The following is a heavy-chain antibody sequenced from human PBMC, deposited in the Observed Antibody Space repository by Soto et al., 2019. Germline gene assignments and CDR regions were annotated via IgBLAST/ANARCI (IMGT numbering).Heavy chain of an antibody. J-gene: IGHJ4*02. V-gene: IGHV4-59*01. CDR2: IHYSGTT. CDR3: ARKTASLFDF. D-gene: IGHD2-21*02. Sequence: QVQLQESGPGLVKPSETLSLTCAVSGGSTLGFHWTWLRHPPGKGLEWIGNIHYSGTTNYNPSLQSRVTISVDTSKNQFSLKLSSVTAADTAVYYCARKTASLFDFWGQGTLVTVSS. CDR1: GGSTLGFH.